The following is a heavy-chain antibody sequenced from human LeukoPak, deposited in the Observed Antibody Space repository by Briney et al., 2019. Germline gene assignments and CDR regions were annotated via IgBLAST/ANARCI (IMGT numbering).Heavy chain of an antibody. CDR1: GFTFDDYA. D-gene: IGHD3-10*01. J-gene: IGHJ4*02. CDR3: AKDLSPGYYGSGSYYMTGFDY. CDR2: INSDGSSA. Sequence: PGRSLRLSCAASGFTFDDYAMHWVRQAPGKGLVWVSRINSDGSSANYADSVEGRFTISRDNARNTLYLQMNSLRAEDTVVYYCAKDLSPGYYGSGSYYMTGFDYWGQGTLVTVSS. V-gene: IGHV3-74*01.